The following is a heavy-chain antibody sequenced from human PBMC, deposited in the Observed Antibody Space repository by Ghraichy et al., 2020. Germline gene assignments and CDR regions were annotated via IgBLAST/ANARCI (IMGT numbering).Heavy chain of an antibody. CDR1: GYSFTDYW. Sequence: GESLNISCKGSGYSFTDYWIGWVRQMPGKGLEWMGIIYPGHSDTRYSPSFQGQVTISADTSITTAYLQWSSLKASDTAVYYCARGRCSNSWYCGMDVWGQGTTVTVSS. D-gene: IGHD6-13*01. J-gene: IGHJ6*02. CDR2: IYPGHSDT. CDR3: ARGRCSNSWYCGMDV. V-gene: IGHV5-51*01.